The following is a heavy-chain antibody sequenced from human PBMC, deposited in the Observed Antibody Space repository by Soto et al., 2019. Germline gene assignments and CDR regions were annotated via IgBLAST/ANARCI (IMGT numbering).Heavy chain of an antibody. V-gene: IGHV4-4*02. CDR1: GVSLTSGNW. Sequence: SETLSLTCAVSGVSLTSGNWWTWVRQSPQRGLEYIGEIFHDGTANYYPSFERRVAMSVDTSRNQFSLKLTSVTAADTAVYFCARLVYDTRLNYMYFDFWGPGTLVTVSS. CDR2: IFHDGTA. CDR3: ARLVYDTRLNYMYFDF. J-gene: IGHJ4*02. D-gene: IGHD3-10*01.